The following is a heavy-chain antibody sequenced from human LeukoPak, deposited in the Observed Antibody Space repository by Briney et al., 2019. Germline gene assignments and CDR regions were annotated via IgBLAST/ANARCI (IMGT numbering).Heavy chain of an antibody. CDR2: ISYDGSDD. V-gene: IGHV3-30*18. CDR1: GFTFSSYG. CDR3: AKEVNTGYYFYKYGLDV. D-gene: IGHD2-8*02. J-gene: IGHJ6*02. Sequence: GGSLRLSCSASGFTFSSYGMHWVRQAPGKGLEWVALISYDGSDDYHADSVKGRFTISRDNSKNTLYLQMHSLRAEDTAVYYCAKEVNTGYYFYKYGLDVWGQGTTVTVSS.